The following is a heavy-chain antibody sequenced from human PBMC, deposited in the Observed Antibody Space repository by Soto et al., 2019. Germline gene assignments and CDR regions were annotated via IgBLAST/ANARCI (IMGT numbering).Heavy chain of an antibody. CDR2: ISAYNTNT. CDR3: TRDTPPTDY. Sequence: QVQLVRSGAEVKKPGASVKVSCKTSGYTFTSYHISWVRQAPGQGLEWMGWISAYNTNTNYAQKFQGRVTMTTDTLTSTAYMELRSLRSDDTGVYYCTRDTPPTDYWGQVTLATVSS. J-gene: IGHJ4*02. V-gene: IGHV1-18*01. CDR1: GYTFTSYH.